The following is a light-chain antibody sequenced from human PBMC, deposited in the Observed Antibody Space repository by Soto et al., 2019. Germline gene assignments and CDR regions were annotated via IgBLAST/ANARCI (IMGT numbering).Light chain of an antibody. V-gene: IGKV3-20*01. CDR2: GAS. CDR3: QQSYSTPQLT. Sequence: EVVLTQSPGTLSLSPGERATLSCKASQSISSSYLAWYQQKPGQAPRLLIYGASTRATGIPDKFSGSGSGTDFTLTISRLEPEDFAVYYCQQSYSTPQLTFGGGTKVEIK. CDR1: QSISSSY. J-gene: IGKJ4*01.